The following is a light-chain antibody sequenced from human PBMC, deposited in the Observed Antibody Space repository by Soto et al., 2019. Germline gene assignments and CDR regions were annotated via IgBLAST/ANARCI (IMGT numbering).Light chain of an antibody. V-gene: IGKV3-15*01. CDR3: HQYYDIPRT. J-gene: IGKJ1*01. CDR2: GAS. CDR1: QSVSSN. Sequence: EIVMTQSPATLSVSPGERATLSCRASQSVSSNLAWYQQKPGQAPRLLIYGASTRATGIPARFSGSGSGTEFTLTISSLQSEDFAVYYCHQYYDIPRTFGQGTKVEVK.